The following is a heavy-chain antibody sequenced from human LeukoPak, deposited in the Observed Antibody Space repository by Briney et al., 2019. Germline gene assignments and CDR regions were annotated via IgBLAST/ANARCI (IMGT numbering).Heavy chain of an antibody. CDR3: ARDSGTTGEVKFDP. Sequence: PSETLSLTCTVSGCSISSYYWSWIRQPAGTALEWIGRIYTSGTITYNPSLKSQVTMSVDTSKNQFSLKLSSVTAADTAVYYCARDSGTTGEVKFDPWGQGTLVTVSS. CDR2: IYTSGTI. J-gene: IGHJ5*02. D-gene: IGHD3-10*01. CDR1: GCSISSYY. V-gene: IGHV4-4*07.